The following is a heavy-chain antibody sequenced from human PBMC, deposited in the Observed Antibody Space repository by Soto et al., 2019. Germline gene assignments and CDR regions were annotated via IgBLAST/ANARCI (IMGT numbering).Heavy chain of an antibody. Sequence: GGSLRLSCAASGFTFSDHYMDWVRQAPGKGLECVGRTRNKANSYTTEYAASVKGRFTISRDDSKNSLYLQMNSLRTEDTAVYYCARPITRDAFDIWGQGTMVTVSS. CDR2: TRNKANSYTT. D-gene: IGHD3-10*01. CDR1: GFTFSDHY. CDR3: ARPITRDAFDI. J-gene: IGHJ3*02. V-gene: IGHV3-72*01.